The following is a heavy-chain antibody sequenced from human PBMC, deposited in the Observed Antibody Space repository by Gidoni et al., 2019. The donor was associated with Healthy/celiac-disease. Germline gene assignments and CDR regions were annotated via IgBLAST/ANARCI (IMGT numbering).Heavy chain of an antibody. J-gene: IGHJ6*03. CDR3: ARSQQQPLYYYYYMDV. D-gene: IGHD6-13*01. CDR1: GGSISSSSYY. Sequence: QLQLQESGPGLVKPSETLSLTCTVSGGSISSSSYYWGWIRQPPGKGLEWIGSIYYSGSTYYNPSLKSRVTISVDTSKNQFSLKLSSVTAADTAVYYCARSQQQPLYYYYYMDVWGKGTTVTVSS. CDR2: IYYSGST. V-gene: IGHV4-39*01.